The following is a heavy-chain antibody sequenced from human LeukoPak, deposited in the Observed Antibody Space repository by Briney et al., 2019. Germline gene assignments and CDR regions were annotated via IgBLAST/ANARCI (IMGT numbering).Heavy chain of an antibody. CDR3: AKGYGSGSYNIDY. J-gene: IGHJ4*02. D-gene: IGHD3-10*01. Sequence: GGSLRLSCAASGFTFSSYGMHWVRQAPGKGLEWVTFISYDGSNKYYADSVKGRFTISRDNSKNTLYLQLNSLRVEDTAAFYCAKGYGSGSYNIDYWGQGTLVSVSS. CDR1: GFTFSSYG. V-gene: IGHV3-30*18. CDR2: ISYDGSNK.